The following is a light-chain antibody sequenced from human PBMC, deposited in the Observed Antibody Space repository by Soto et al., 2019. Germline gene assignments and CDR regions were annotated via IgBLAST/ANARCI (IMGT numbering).Light chain of an antibody. CDR3: QSYDSRNVV. Sequence: NFTLTQPHSVSESPGKTVTISCTRSSGRIASNYVQWYQQRPGSAPTTVIYEDNQRPSGVPDRFSGSIDRSSNSASLTISGLKTEDEADYYCQSYDSRNVVFGGGTKVTVL. V-gene: IGLV6-57*04. CDR1: SGRIASNY. J-gene: IGLJ3*02. CDR2: EDN.